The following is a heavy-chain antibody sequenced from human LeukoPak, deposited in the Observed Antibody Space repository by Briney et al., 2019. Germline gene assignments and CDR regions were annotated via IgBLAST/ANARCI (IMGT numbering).Heavy chain of an antibody. CDR1: GGSVSSGSYY. V-gene: IGHV4-61*01. D-gene: IGHD6-19*01. CDR3: ARDSGWPGSDAFDI. J-gene: IGHJ3*02. CDR2: IYYSGST. Sequence: SETLSLTCTVSGGSVSSGSYYWSWIRQPPGKGLEWIVYIYYSGSTNYNPSLKSRDTISVDTSKNQFSLKLSSATAADTAVYYCARDSGWPGSDAFDIWGQGTMVTVSS.